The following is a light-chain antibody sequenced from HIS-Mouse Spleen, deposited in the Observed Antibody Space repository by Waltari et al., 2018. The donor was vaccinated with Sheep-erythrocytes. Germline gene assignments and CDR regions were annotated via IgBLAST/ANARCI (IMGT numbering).Light chain of an antibody. J-gene: IGKJ1*01. CDR3: LQDYNYPWT. CDR2: AAS. V-gene: IGKV1-6*01. Sequence: AIQMTQSPSSLSASVGDRVTISCRASQGLRNDLGWYQQKPGKAPKLLIYAASSLQSGVPSRFSGSGSGTDFTLTISSLQPEDFATYYCLQDYNYPWTFGQGTKVEIK. CDR1: QGLRND.